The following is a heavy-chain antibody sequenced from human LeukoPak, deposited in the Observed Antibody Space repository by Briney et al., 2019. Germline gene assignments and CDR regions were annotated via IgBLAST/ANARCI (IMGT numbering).Heavy chain of an antibody. CDR3: AREATWGQWYFDH. D-gene: IGHD6-19*01. J-gene: IGHJ4*02. V-gene: IGHV3-30*03. CDR1: GFSFSNHG. Sequence: PGGSLRLSCVASGFSFSNHGMHWVRQAPGKGLEWVSVIAGDGGAKFYADSVKGRFTLSRDNSKNMFFLQMNFLTVEDTAIYYCAREATWGQWYFDHWGQGTPVTVSS. CDR2: IAGDGGAK.